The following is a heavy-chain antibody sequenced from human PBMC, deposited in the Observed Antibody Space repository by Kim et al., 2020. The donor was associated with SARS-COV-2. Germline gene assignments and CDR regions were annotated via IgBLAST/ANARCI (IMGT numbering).Heavy chain of an antibody. D-gene: IGHD2-21*02. CDR1: GFAFSTYA. V-gene: IGHV3-23*01. CDR2: ISASGATP. CDR3: AKTVDFWDSGDQRYYYHTMDV. Sequence: LSLTCAASGFAFSTYAMSWVRQAPRKGLEWVSGISASGATPYYADSVKGRFTISRDNLQDTIHLQMNSPRVEDTPIYYCAKTVDFWDSGDQRYYYHTMDVGGEGTTVTVPS. J-gene: IGHJ6*03.